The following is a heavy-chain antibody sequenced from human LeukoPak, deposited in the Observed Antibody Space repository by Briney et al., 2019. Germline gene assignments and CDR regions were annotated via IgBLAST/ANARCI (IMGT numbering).Heavy chain of an antibody. CDR1: GYTFTSSF. J-gene: IGHJ2*01. CDR2: INPSGGSP. Sequence: ASVKDSCQASGYTFTSSFIHWVGPAAGQGLEGMGIINPSGGSPSYAQNFQGRVNIPRETSTSTVYMELSSLRSEDTAVYYCARDAYNSGWWDLWGRGTLVTVSS. D-gene: IGHD6-19*01. CDR3: ARDAYNSGWWDL. V-gene: IGHV1-46*01.